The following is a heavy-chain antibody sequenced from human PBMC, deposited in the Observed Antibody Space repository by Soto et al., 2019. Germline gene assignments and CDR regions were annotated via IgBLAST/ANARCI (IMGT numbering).Heavy chain of an antibody. D-gene: IGHD6-13*01. CDR2: IYWDDDK. J-gene: IGHJ5*02. V-gene: IGHV2-5*02. Sequence: QITLKESGPTLVKPTQTLTLTCTFSGFSLSTSGVGVGWIRQPPGKALEWLALIYWDDDKRYSPSLKSRLTITKDTSKNQVVLTMTNMDPVDTATYCCAHRDSSSWYSAFDPWGQGTLVTVSS. CDR1: GFSLSTSGVG. CDR3: AHRDSSSWYSAFDP.